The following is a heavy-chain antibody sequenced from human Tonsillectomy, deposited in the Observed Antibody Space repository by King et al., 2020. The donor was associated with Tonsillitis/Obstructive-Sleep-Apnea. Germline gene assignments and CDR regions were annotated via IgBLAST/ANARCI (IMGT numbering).Heavy chain of an antibody. Sequence: VQLVESGGGVVQPGRSRRLSCAASGFTFSSYGIHGVRQAPGKGREWVAVIWHDGGRNYYADSVKGRFTIPRDNSKNTVYLQMNSLRAEDRAVYYWARVFGVVTTLDYWGQGTLVTVSS. CDR2: IWHDGGRN. CDR3: ARVFGVVTTLDY. V-gene: IGHV3-33*01. D-gene: IGHD3-3*01. J-gene: IGHJ4*02. CDR1: GFTFSSYG.